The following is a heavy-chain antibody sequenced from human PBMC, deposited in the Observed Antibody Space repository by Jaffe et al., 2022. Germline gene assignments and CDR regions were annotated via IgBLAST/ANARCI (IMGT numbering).Heavy chain of an antibody. CDR2: IRSKANSYAT. D-gene: IGHD5-12*01. V-gene: IGHV3-73*02. CDR3: TGATITTRRGPDAFDI. J-gene: IGHJ3*02. CDR1: GFTFSGSA. Sequence: EVQLVESGGGLVQPGGSLKLSCAASGFTFSGSAMHWVRQASGKGLEWVGRIRSKANSYATAYAASVKGRFTISRDDSKNTAYLQMNSLKTEDTAVYYCTGATITTRRGPDAFDIWGQGTMVTVSS.